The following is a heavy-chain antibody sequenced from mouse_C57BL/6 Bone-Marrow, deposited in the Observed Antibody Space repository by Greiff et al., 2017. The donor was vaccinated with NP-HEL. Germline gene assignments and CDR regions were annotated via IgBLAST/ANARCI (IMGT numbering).Heavy chain of an antibody. Sequence: VQLQESGAELARPGASVKLSCKASGYTFTSYGISWVKQRTGQGLEWIGEIYPRSGNTYYNEKFKGKATLTADKSSSTAYMELRSLKSEDSAVYFCARGYYGSSYVDYWGQGTSVTVSS. CDR2: IYPRSGNT. D-gene: IGHD1-1*01. J-gene: IGHJ4*01. V-gene: IGHV1-81*01. CDR3: ARGYYGSSYVDY. CDR1: GYTFTSYG.